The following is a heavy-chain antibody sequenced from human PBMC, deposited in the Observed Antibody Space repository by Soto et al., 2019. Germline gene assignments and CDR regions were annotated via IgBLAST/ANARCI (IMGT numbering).Heavy chain of an antibody. V-gene: IGHV4-31*03. J-gene: IGHJ4*02. CDR2: IYYSGST. Sequence: SETLSLTCTVSGGSISSGGYYWSWIRQHPGKGLEWIGYIYYSGSTYYNPSLKSRVTISVDTSKNQFSLKLSSVTAADTAVYYCARGPHGVVRALYYFDYWGQGTLVTVSS. D-gene: IGHD3-3*01. CDR1: GGSISSGGYY. CDR3: ARGPHGVVRALYYFDY.